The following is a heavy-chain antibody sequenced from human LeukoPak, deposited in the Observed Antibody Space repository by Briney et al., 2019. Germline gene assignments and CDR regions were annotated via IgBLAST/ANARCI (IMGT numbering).Heavy chain of an antibody. J-gene: IGHJ4*02. CDR1: GGSISSGGYS. Sequence: PSQTLSLTCAVSGGSISSGGYSWSWIRQPPGKGLEWIGSIYHSGSTYYNPSLKSRVTISVDTSKNQFSLKLSSVTAADTAVYYCARRGSGFDYWGQGTLVTVSS. CDR2: IYHSGST. D-gene: IGHD3-16*01. V-gene: IGHV4-30-2*03. CDR3: ARRGSGFDY.